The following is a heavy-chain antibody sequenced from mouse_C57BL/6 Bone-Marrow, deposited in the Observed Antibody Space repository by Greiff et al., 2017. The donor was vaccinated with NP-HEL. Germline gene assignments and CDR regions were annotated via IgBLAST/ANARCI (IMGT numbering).Heavy chain of an antibody. CDR3: TREGGYDGYYYAMDY. D-gene: IGHD2-3*01. J-gene: IGHJ4*01. Sequence: EVQLQQSGTVLARPGASVKMSCKTSGYTFTSYWMHWVKHRPGQGLEWIGAIYPGNSDTSYNQKFKGKAKLTAVTSASTAYMELSSLTNEDSAVYYCTREGGYDGYYYAMDYWGQGTSVTVSS. V-gene: IGHV1-5*01. CDR1: GYTFTSYW. CDR2: IYPGNSDT.